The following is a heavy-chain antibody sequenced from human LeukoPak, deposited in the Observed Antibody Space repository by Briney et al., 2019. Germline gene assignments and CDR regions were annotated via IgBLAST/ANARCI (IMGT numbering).Heavy chain of an antibody. CDR1: GGSISSGDYC. D-gene: IGHD3-10*01. Sequence: SQTLSLTCTVSGGSISSGDYCWSWIRQPPGKGLEGIGYIYYSGSTYYNSSLKSRVTISVDTSKNQFSLKLSSVTAADTAVYYCARVGGTYYYGSGSYYSVYYGMDVWGQGTTVTVSS. V-gene: IGHV4-30-4*01. CDR3: ARVGGTYYYGSGSYYSVYYGMDV. J-gene: IGHJ6*02. CDR2: IYYSGST.